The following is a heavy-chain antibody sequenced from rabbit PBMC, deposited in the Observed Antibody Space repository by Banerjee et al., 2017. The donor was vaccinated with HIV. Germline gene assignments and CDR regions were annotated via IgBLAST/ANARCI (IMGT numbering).Heavy chain of an antibody. Sequence: QEQLVEYGGDLVQPEGSLTLTCTASGFDFSSGYYMYWVRQAPGKGLEYIGYITYRGSAYYASWVNGRFTISRENTQNTLYLQLNSLTAADTATYFCARAYSGYVGYGHVIFNLWGQGTLVTVS. V-gene: IGHV1S43*01. CDR1: GFDFSSGYY. D-gene: IGHD1-1*01. J-gene: IGHJ4*01. CDR2: ITYRGSA. CDR3: ARAYSGYVGYGHVIFNL.